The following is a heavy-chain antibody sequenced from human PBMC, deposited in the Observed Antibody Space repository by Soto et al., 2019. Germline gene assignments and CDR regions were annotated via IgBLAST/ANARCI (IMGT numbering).Heavy chain of an antibody. J-gene: IGHJ4*02. D-gene: IGHD5-12*01. CDR2: IYWDDDK. CDR1: GFSLSTNGMG. CDR3: ARLTRGVYDLDRLWEKFDY. Sequence: QITVKESGLTLVKPTQTLTLTCTFSGFSLSTNGMGVGWIRQSPGKALEWLALIYWDDDKRYSPSLRSRLTITQDTSNTQVDITIPNRDPVTTATYYCARLTRGVYDLDRLWEKFDYWGQGTLVTVSS. V-gene: IGHV2-5*02.